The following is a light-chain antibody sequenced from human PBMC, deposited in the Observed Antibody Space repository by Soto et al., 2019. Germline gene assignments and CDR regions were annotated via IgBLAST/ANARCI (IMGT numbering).Light chain of an antibody. J-gene: IGLJ2*01. CDR2: DVS. V-gene: IGLV2-14*01. CDR1: SSDVGGYNY. Sequence: QSALTQPASVSGSPGQSITISCTGTSSDVGGYNYVSWYQQHPGKAPKLMIYDVSNRPSGVSNRFSGSKSGNTASLTISGLQAEDEADYYSSSHTSSYTLVFGGGTQLTVL. CDR3: SSHTSSYTLV.